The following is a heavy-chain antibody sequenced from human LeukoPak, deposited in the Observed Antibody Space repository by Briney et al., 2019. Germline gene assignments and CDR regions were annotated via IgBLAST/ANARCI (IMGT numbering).Heavy chain of an antibody. CDR3: ARVGGEIQLWTQITQSWYFDL. V-gene: IGHV4-39*07. CDR1: GGSISSSSYY. Sequence: TSETLSLTCTVSGGSISSSSYYWGWIRQPPGKGLESIGSIYYSGSTYYNPSLKSRVTISVDTSKNQFSLKLSSVTAADTAVYYCARVGGEIQLWTQITQSWYFDLWGRGTLVTVSS. CDR2: IYYSGST. D-gene: IGHD5-18*01. J-gene: IGHJ2*01.